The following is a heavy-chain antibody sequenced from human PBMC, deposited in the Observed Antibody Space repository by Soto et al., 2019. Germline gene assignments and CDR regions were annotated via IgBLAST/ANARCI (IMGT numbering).Heavy chain of an antibody. Sequence: GGSLRLSCAASGFTFSNYAMHWVRQAPGKGLEWVAVMSYDGSNQYYADSVRGRFTISRDNSKNTLYLQMNSLRAEDTAVYYCARESYGDLYFEYWGQGTLVTVSS. J-gene: IGHJ4*02. CDR1: GFTFSNYA. D-gene: IGHD4-17*01. CDR2: MSYDGSNQ. CDR3: ARESYGDLYFEY. V-gene: IGHV3-30-3*01.